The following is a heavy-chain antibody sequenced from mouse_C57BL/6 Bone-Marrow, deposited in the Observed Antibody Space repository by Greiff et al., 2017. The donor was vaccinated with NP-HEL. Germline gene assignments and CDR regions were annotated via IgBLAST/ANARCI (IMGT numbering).Heavy chain of an antibody. D-gene: IGHD1-1*01. CDR3: TRNYYGSRY. J-gene: IGHJ3*01. CDR2: ISSGGDYT. V-gene: IGHV5-9-1*02. Sequence: EVKVVESGEGLVKPGGSLKLSCAASGFTFSSYAMSWVRQTPEKRLEWVAYISSGGDYTYYADTVKGRFTISRDNARNTLYLQMSSLKSEDTAMYYCTRNYYGSRYWGQGTLVTVSA. CDR1: GFTFSSYA.